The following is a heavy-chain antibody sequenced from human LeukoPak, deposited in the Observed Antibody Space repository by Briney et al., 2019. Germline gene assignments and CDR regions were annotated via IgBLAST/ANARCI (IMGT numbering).Heavy chain of an antibody. D-gene: IGHD2-15*01. Sequence: ASVKVSCKASGYTFTGYYMHWVRQAPGQGLEWMGRINPNSGGTNYAQKFQGRVTMTRDTSKNQFSLKLSSVTAADTAVYYCARHENIVVVVAATGFDNWGQGTLVTVSS. V-gene: IGHV1-2*06. CDR1: GYTFTGYY. CDR3: ARHENIVVVVAATGFDN. J-gene: IGHJ4*02. CDR2: INPNSGGT.